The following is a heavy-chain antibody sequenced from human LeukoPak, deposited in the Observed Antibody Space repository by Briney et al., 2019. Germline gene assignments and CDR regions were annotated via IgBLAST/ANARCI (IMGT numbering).Heavy chain of an antibody. V-gene: IGHV3-74*03. J-gene: IGHJ4*02. CDR3: AKELVVRAGDYFDY. CDR1: GFTFSSSW. CDR2: INGDGSST. Sequence: GGSLRLSCAASGFTFSSSWMHWGRQAPGKGLVWVSLINGDGSSTKYADSVMGRFTISRDNAKNTLYLQMNSLRAEDTAVYYCAKELVVRAGDYFDYWGQGTLVTVSS. D-gene: IGHD2-2*01.